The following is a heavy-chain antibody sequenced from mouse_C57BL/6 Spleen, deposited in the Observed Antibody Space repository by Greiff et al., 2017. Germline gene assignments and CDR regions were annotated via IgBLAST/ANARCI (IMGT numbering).Heavy chain of an antibody. Sequence: VQLQESGPELVKPGASVKLSCKASGYTFTGYCINWVKQRPGQGLEWIGDILPGNGGTSYNEKFKGKATLTADTSSNTAYMELSSLTTEDSAVYDGARREGDQYEGFDYWGQGTPVTVSA. CDR3: ARREGDQYEGFDY. CDR2: ILPGNGGT. V-gene: IGHV1-9*01. D-gene: IGHD2-14*01. J-gene: IGHJ4*01. CDR1: GYTFTGYC.